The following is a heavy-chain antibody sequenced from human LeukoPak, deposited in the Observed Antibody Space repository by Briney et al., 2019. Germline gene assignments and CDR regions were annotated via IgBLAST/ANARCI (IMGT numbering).Heavy chain of an antibody. CDR2: IFYSGST. J-gene: IGHJ3*02. CDR3: AKSNGYGLVDI. D-gene: IGHD3-10*01. V-gene: IGHV4-38-2*02. CDR1: GYSISSGYD. Sequence: SETLSLTCTVSGYSISSGYDWGWIRQPPGKGLEWIGSIFYSGSTYYSPSLRSRVTISLDTSRNQFSLKLNSVTAADTAVYYCAKSNGYGLVDIWGQGTMVTVSS.